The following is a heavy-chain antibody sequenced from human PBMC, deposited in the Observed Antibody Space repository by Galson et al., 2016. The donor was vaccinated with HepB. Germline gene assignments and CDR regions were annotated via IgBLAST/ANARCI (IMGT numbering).Heavy chain of an antibody. D-gene: IGHD1-26*01. J-gene: IGHJ4*02. CDR2: VSPYSGDT. CDR3: ARGGDPYSHADY. CDR1: GYTFINYG. V-gene: IGHV1-18*01. Sequence: SVKVSCKASGYTFINYGISWVRQAPGQGLQWIGRVSPYSGDTNYAQRFKGRVIMTTDPSTTIAYMELKSLRSDDTAVYFCARGGDPYSHADYWGQGTLVTVSS.